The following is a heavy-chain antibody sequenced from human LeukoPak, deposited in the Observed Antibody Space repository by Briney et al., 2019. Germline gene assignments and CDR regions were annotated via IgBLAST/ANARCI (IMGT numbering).Heavy chain of an antibody. V-gene: IGHV3-21*01. J-gene: IGHJ4*02. CDR3: ARTSIAVAGTGRVVYFDY. Sequence: GGSLRLSCAASGFTFSDYNMNWVRQSPEKGLEWVSSITSGTTYIYYADSVRGRFTLSRDNAKNSLYLQMNSLRAEDTAVYYCARTSIAVAGTGRVVYFDYWGQGTLVTVSS. D-gene: IGHD6-19*01. CDR2: ITSGTTYI. CDR1: GFTFSDYN.